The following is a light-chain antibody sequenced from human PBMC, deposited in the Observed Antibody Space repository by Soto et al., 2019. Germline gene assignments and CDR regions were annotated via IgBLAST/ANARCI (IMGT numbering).Light chain of an antibody. V-gene: IGLV2-14*01. J-gene: IGLJ2*01. CDR1: SIDVGDNNY. Sequence: QSALAQPASVSGSPGQSITISCSGSSIDVGDNNYVSWYQHHPGKAPKLIIYEVSNRPSGVSNRFSGSSSDNTASLTISGLLPDDEADYHCSSYTTIKTVVFGGGTKLTVL. CDR2: EVS. CDR3: SSYTTIKTVV.